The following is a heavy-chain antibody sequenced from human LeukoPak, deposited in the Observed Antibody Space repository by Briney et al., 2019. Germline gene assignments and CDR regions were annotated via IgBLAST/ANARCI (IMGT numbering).Heavy chain of an antibody. CDR1: GFTFSSYA. D-gene: IGHD3-3*02. Sequence: PGGSLMLSSAASGFTFSSYAMHWVRRAPGKGLEGVAVILYDGSNKYYADSVKGRFTISRDNSKNTLYLQMNSLRAEDTAVYYCARVSSDYWGQGTLVTVSS. J-gene: IGHJ4*02. CDR2: ILYDGSNK. V-gene: IGHV3-30*04. CDR3: ARVSSDY.